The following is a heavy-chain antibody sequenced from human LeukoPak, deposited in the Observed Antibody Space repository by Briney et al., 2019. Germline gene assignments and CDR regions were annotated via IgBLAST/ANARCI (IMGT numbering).Heavy chain of an antibody. CDR2: IYYSGST. J-gene: IGHJ4*02. CDR3: ARLVCGGGSCPAEFDY. CDR1: GGSISSGGHY. V-gene: IGHV4-39*02. D-gene: IGHD2-15*01. Sequence: SETLSLTCIVSGGSISSGGHYWGWIRQPPGKGLEWIGSIYYSGSTYYNPSLNSRVTMFIDMSKNHFSLKMSSVTATDTAVYYCARLVCGGGSCPAEFDYWGQGTLVTVSA.